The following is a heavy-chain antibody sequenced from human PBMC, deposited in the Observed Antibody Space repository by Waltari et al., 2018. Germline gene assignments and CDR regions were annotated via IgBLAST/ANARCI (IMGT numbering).Heavy chain of an antibody. Sequence: QVQLQESGPGLVKPSETLSLTCAVSGYSISSGYYWGWIRQPPGTGLEWIGSIYHSGSTYYNPTRKSRVTISVDTSKNQFSVKLSSVTAADTAVYYCARFSGYSSSWYPDYWGQGTLVTVSS. CDR3: ARFSGYSSSWYPDY. CDR2: IYHSGST. D-gene: IGHD6-13*01. CDR1: GYSISSGYY. J-gene: IGHJ4*02. V-gene: IGHV4-38-2*01.